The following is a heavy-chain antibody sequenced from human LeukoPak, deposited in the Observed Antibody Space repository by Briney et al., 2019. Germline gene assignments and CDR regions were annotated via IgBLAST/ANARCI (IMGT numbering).Heavy chain of an antibody. CDR2: ISYDGSNK. Sequence: VISYDGSNKYYADSVKGRFTISRDNSKNTLYLQMNSLRAEDTAVYYCARECSGGSCLDYWGQGTLVTVSS. V-gene: IGHV3-30-3*01. J-gene: IGHJ4*02. D-gene: IGHD2-15*01. CDR3: ARECSGGSCLDY.